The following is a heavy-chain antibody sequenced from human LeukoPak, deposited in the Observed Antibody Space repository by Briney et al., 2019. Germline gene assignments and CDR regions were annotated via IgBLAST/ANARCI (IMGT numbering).Heavy chain of an antibody. Sequence: GGSLRLSCAASAFTFSSYAMHWVRQAPGKGLEWVAVISYDGSNEYSADSVKGRFTISRDNSKNTLYLQMNNLRAEDTAVYYCVQGAAVADLSLLDYRGQGTLVTVSS. CDR2: ISYDGSNE. CDR3: VQGAAVADLSLLDY. J-gene: IGHJ4*02. CDR1: AFTFSSYA. D-gene: IGHD6-19*01. V-gene: IGHV3-30*04.